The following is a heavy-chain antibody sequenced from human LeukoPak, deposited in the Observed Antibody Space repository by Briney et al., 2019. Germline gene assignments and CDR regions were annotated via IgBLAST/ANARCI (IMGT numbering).Heavy chain of an antibody. CDR3: ARAYSYYYYYMDV. CDR2: ISSNGSTI. D-gene: IGHD1-26*01. V-gene: IGHV3-11*01. J-gene: IGHJ6*03. CDR1: GFTFSDYY. Sequence: GGSLRLSCAASGFTFSDYYMSWIRQAPGKGLEWVSYISSNGSTIYYADSVKGRFTISRDNAKNSLYLQMNSLRAEDTAVYYCARAYSYYYYYMDVWGKGTTVTVSS.